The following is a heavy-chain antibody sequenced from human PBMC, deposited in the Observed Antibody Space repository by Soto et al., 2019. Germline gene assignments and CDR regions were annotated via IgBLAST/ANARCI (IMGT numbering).Heavy chain of an antibody. Sequence: GGSLRLSCAASGFTFSSYDMHWVRQATGKGLEWVSAIGTAGDTYYPGSVKGRFTISRENAKNSLYLQMNSLRAGDTAVYYCARVGRDNIVATRGAFDIWGQGTMVTVSS. D-gene: IGHD5-12*01. CDR3: ARVGRDNIVATRGAFDI. J-gene: IGHJ3*02. V-gene: IGHV3-13*01. CDR1: GFTFSSYD. CDR2: IGTAGDT.